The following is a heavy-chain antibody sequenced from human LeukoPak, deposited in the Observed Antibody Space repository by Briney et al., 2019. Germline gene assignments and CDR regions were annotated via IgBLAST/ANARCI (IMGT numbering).Heavy chain of an antibody. V-gene: IGHV3-33*01. CDR1: GFTFSSYG. J-gene: IGHJ4*02. CDR3: ARGGDGYNLGIDY. D-gene: IGHD5-24*01. Sequence: GGSLRLSCAASGFTFSSYGMHWVRQAPGKGLEWVAVMWYDGSNKYYADSVKGRFTISRDNSKNTLSLQMNSLRAEDTAVYYCARGGDGYNLGIDYWGQGTLVTVSS. CDR2: MWYDGSNK.